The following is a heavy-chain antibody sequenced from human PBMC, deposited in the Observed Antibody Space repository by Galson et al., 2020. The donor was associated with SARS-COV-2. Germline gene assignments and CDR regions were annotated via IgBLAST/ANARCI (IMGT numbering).Heavy chain of an antibody. CDR2: ISTSSSYT. CDR1: CFPFSTYS. J-gene: IGHJ6*02. CDR3: SRDEGIRGYNYGRLYYGMDV. V-gene: IGHV3-21*01. Sequence: ESLKISCAASCFPFSTYSMNWVRLSPGKGLEWVSSISTSSSYTYYVDSVKGRFSISRDNPRNSLYLQMNCLSAEDTAVYFCSRDEGIRGYNYGRLYYGMDVWGQGTTVTVSS. D-gene: IGHD5-18*01.